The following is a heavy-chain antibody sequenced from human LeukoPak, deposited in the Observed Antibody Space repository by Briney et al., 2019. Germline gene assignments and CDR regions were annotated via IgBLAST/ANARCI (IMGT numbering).Heavy chain of an antibody. Sequence: ASVKVSCKASGYTFTSYGISWVRQAPGQGLEWMGWISAYNGNTNYAQKLQGRVTMTTDTSTSTAYMELRSLRSDDTAVYYCARDGYSSSSQDNWFDPWGQGTLVTVSS. CDR3: ARDGYSSSSQDNWFDP. J-gene: IGHJ5*02. V-gene: IGHV1-18*01. CDR2: ISAYNGNT. CDR1: GYTFTSYG. D-gene: IGHD6-6*01.